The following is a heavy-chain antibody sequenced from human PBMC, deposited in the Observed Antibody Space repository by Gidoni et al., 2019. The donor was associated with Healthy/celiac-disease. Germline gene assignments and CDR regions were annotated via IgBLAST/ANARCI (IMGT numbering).Heavy chain of an antibody. CDR3: ARRAHWSGYYMYNWFDP. D-gene: IGHD3-3*01. V-gene: IGHV4-34*01. CDR2: INHSGST. CDR1: GGSFSGYY. J-gene: IGHJ5*02. Sequence: QVQLQQWGAGLLKPSETLSLTCAVYGGSFSGYYWSWIRQPPGKGLEWMGEINHSGSTNYNPSLKSRVTISVDTSKNQFSLKLSSVTAADTAVYYCARRAHWSGYYMYNWFDPWGQGTLVTVSS.